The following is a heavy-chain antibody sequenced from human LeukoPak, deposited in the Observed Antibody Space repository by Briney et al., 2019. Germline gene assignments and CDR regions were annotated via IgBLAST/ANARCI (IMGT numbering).Heavy chain of an antibody. V-gene: IGHV1-24*01. J-gene: IGHJ3*02. CDR1: GYSLTELS. CDR2: FDPEDGET. CDR3: ALFVAARPDAFDI. D-gene: IGHD6-6*01. Sequence: ASVKVSCKVSGYSLTELSMHWVRQAPGEGLEWMGGFDPEDGETIYAQKFQGRVTMTEDTSTDTAYMELSSLRSEDTAVYYCALFVAARPDAFDIWGQGTMVTVSS.